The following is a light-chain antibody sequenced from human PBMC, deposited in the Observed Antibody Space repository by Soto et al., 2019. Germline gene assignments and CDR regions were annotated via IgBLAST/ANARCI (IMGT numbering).Light chain of an antibody. Sequence: EIVMTQSPATLSVSPGERVTLSCRASQSVSSNLAWYQQKPGQAPRLLIYGASTRATGIPARFSGSGSGTEFTLTISSLQSEDVTVYYCQQYKNWPPITFGQGTRLEIK. CDR2: GAS. V-gene: IGKV3-15*01. CDR3: QQYKNWPPIT. J-gene: IGKJ5*01. CDR1: QSVSSN.